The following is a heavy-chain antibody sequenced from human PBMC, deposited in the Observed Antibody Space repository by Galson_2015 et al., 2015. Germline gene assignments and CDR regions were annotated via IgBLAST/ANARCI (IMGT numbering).Heavy chain of an antibody. J-gene: IGHJ4*02. CDR2: ISGSGGST. CDR3: AKDRDSIWPGFDY. V-gene: IGHV3-23*01. CDR1: GFTFSSYA. D-gene: IGHD2-2*02. Sequence: SLRLSCAASGFTFSSYAMSWVRQAPGKGLEWVSAISGSGGSTYYAGSVKGRFTISRDNSKNTLYLQMNSLRAEDTAVYYCAKDRDSIWPGFDYWGQGTLVTVSS.